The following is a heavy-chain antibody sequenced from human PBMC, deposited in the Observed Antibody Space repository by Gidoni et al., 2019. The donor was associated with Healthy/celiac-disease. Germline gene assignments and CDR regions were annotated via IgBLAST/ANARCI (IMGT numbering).Heavy chain of an antibody. CDR1: GFTFSSYG. CDR3: AKVFGYSSGFFDY. Sequence: QVQLVESGGGVVQPGRSLRLSCAASGFTFSSYGMHWVRQAPGKGLEWVAVISYDGSNKYYADSVKGRFTISRDNSKNTLYLQMNSLRAEDTAVYYCAKVFGYSSGFFDYWGQGTLVTVSS. J-gene: IGHJ4*02. D-gene: IGHD6-19*01. CDR2: ISYDGSNK. V-gene: IGHV3-30*18.